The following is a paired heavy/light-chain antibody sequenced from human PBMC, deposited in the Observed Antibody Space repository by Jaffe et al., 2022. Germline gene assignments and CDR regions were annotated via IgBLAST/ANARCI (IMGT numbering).Heavy chain of an antibody. Sequence: QVHLVDSGGGVVQPGGSLRLSCAASGFTFSNYGMQWVRQPPGKGLEWVAFIRYDGTNKYYADSVKGRFTISRDNSKNTVYLQMNSLRGEDTAVYYCAKARNFDYWGQGTLVTVSS. V-gene: IGHV3-30*02. CDR2: IRYDGTNK. CDR3: AKARNFDY. J-gene: IGHJ4*02. CDR1: GFTFSNYG.
Light chain of an antibody. J-gene: IGLJ1*01. V-gene: IGLV2-14*03. CDR1: SSDVGGYNY. CDR3: NSYTSSSSYV. Sequence: QSVLTQPASVAGSPGQSITISCTGTSSDVGGYNYVSWYQQHPGKAPKLMIYDVSNRPSGVSDRFSGSKSGNTASLTISGLQAEDEADYYCNSYTSSSSYVFGTGTKVTVL. CDR2: DVS.